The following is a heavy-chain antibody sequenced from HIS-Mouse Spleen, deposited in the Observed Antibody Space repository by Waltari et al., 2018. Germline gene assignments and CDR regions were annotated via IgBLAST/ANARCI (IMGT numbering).Heavy chain of an antibody. CDR3: ARGSTVFWSGYYTLDAFDI. V-gene: IGHV4-30-2*01. J-gene: IGHJ3*02. Sequence: QLQLQESGSGLVKPSQTLSLTCAVSGGSISSGGYSWSWIRQPPGKGLEWIGYIYHSGSTYYNPSLKSRVTISVDRSKNQFSLKLSSVTAADTAVYYCARGSTVFWSGYYTLDAFDIWGQGTMVTVSS. CDR1: GGSISSGGYS. CDR2: IYHSGST. D-gene: IGHD3-3*01.